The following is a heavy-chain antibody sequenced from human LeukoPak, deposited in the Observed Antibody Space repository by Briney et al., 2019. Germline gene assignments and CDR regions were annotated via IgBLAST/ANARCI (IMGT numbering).Heavy chain of an antibody. CDR2: ISSSSSYI. D-gene: IGHD6-6*01. J-gene: IGHJ4*02. V-gene: IGHV3-21*01. CDR3: ARGRSIAARLSSDY. Sequence: GGSLRLSCAASGFTFSSYSMNWVRQAPGKGLEWVSSISSSSSYIYYADSVKGRFTISRDNAKNSLYLQMNSLRAEDTAVYYCARGRSIAARLSSDYWGQGTLVTVSS. CDR1: GFTFSSYS.